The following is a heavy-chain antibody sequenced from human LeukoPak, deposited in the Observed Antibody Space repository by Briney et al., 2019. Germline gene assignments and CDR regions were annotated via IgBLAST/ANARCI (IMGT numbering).Heavy chain of an antibody. V-gene: IGHV1-69*05. Sequence: SVKVSCKASGGTFSSYAISWVRQAPGQGLEWMGRIIPIFGTANYAQKFQGRVTITTDESTSTAYMELSSLRTEDTAVYYCARDGYYNCFDPWGQGTLVTVSS. D-gene: IGHD1-1*01. J-gene: IGHJ5*02. CDR3: ARDGYYNCFDP. CDR2: IIPIFGTA. CDR1: GGTFSSYA.